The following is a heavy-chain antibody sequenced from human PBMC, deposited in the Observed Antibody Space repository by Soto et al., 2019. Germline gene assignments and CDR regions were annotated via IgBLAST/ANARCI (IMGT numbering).Heavy chain of an antibody. D-gene: IGHD6-13*01. CDR2: IIPIFGTA. CDR3: ARESSSWYATYYYYYGMDV. CDR1: GGTFSSYA. J-gene: IGHJ6*04. V-gene: IGHV1-69*13. Sequence: ASVKVSCKASGGTFSSYAISWVRQAPGQGLEWMGGIIPIFGTANYAQKFQGRVTITADESTSTAYMELSSLRSEDTAVYYCARESSSWYATYYYYYGMDVWGKGTTVTVSS.